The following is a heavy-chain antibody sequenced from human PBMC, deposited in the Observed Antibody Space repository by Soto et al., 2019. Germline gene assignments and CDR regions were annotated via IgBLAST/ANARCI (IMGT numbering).Heavy chain of an antibody. CDR3: ARDIRIAVAGEHYYYGMDV. J-gene: IGHJ6*02. D-gene: IGHD6-19*01. V-gene: IGHV3-7*03. CDR2: IKQDGSEK. Sequence: GGSLRLSCAASGFTFSSYWMSWVRQAPGKGLEWVANIKQDGSEKYYVDSVKGRFTISRDNAKNSLYLQMNSLRAEDTAVYYCARDIRIAVAGEHYYYGMDVWGQGTTVTVSS. CDR1: GFTFSSYW.